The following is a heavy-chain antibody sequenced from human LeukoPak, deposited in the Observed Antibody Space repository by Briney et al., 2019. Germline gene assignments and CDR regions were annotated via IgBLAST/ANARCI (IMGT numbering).Heavy chain of an antibody. CDR3: ARDGSSWYEATRGNWFDP. CDR1: GYTFTSYG. CDR2: ISAYNGNT. D-gene: IGHD6-13*01. Sequence: ASVKVSCKASGYTFTSYGISWVRQAPGQGLEWMGWISAYNGNTNYAQKLQGRVTMTTDTSTSTAYMELRSLRSDDTAVYYCARDGSSWYEATRGNWFDPWGQGTLVTVSS. V-gene: IGHV1-18*01. J-gene: IGHJ5*02.